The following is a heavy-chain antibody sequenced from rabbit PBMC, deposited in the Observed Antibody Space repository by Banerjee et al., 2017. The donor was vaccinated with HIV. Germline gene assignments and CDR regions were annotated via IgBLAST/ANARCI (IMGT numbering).Heavy chain of an antibody. D-gene: IGHD7-1*01. CDR3: ARWGYAGYGYRYGMDL. Sequence: QLKETGGGLVQPGGSLTLSCKASGFDFSSYYMSWVRQAPGKGLEWIGIIYAGKGSTDYASWVNGRFTISSDNAQNTVDLQMNSLTAADTATYFCARWGYAGYGYRYGMDLWGPGTLVTVS. CDR1: GFDFSSYY. V-gene: IGHV1S7*01. CDR2: IYAGKGST. J-gene: IGHJ6*01.